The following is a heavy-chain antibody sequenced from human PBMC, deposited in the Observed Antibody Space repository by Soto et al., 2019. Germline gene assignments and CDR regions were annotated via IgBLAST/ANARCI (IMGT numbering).Heavy chain of an antibody. CDR2: INHSGST. V-gene: IGHV4-34*01. D-gene: IGHD1-26*01. J-gene: IGHJ6*03. Sequence: PSETLSLTCAVYGGSFSGYYWSWIRQPPGKGLEWIGEINHSGSTNYNPSLTRRVTISVDTSKNQFSLKLSSVTAADTAVYYCARRGLVPSWGKQDYYYYMDVWGKGTTVTVSS. CDR3: ARRGLVPSWGKQDYYYYMDV. CDR1: GGSFSGYY.